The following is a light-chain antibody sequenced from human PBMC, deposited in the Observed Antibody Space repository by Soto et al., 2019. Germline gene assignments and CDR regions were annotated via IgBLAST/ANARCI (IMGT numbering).Light chain of an antibody. J-gene: IGLJ3*02. CDR2: EVS. CDR3: SSYTSSSTGV. CDR1: SSDVGGYNY. V-gene: IGLV2-14*01. Sequence: QSALTQPASVSGSPGQSIIISCTGTSSDVGGYNYVSWYQQHPGKAPKLMIYEVSNRTSGVSDRFSGSKSGNTASLTISGLQAEDEADYYCSSYTSSSTGVFGGGTKLTVL.